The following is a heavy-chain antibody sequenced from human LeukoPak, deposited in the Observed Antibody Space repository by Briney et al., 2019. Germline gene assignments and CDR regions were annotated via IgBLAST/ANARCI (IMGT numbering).Heavy chain of an antibody. CDR2: ISGSGGST. V-gene: IGHV3-23*01. Sequence: PGGSLRLSCAASGFTFSSYAMSWVRQAPGKGLEWVSGISGSGGSTYYADSVKGRFTISRDNSKNTLYLQMNSLRAEDTAVYYRAKGGRLRLGELSTFDFWGQGTLVTVSS. D-gene: IGHD3-16*02. J-gene: IGHJ4*02. CDR3: AKGGRLRLGELSTFDF. CDR1: GFTFSSYA.